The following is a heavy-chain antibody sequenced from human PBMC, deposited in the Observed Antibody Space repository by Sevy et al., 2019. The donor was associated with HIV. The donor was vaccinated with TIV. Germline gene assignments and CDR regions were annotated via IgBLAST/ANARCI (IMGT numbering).Heavy chain of an antibody. CDR2: ISGSGGST. Sequence: GGSLRLSCAASGFTFSSYAMSWVRQAPGKGLEWVSAISGSGGSTYYAYSVKGRFTISRDNSKNTLYLQMNSLRAEDTAVYYCAKDQTMIVVVSVDYWGQGTLVTSPQ. D-gene: IGHD3-22*01. CDR1: GFTFSSYA. V-gene: IGHV3-23*01. CDR3: AKDQTMIVVVSVDY. J-gene: IGHJ4*02.